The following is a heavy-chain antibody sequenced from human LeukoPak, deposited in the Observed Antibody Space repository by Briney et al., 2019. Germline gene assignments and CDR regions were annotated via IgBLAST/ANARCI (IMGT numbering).Heavy chain of an antibody. CDR1: GGSFSGYY. CDR2: INHSGST. Sequence: SETLSLTCAVYGGSFSGYYWSWIRQPPGKGLEWIGEINHSGSTNYNPSLKGRVTISVDTSKHQFSLKLSSVTAADTAVYYCARGEQQWLDLPICSYWGQGTLVTVSS. J-gene: IGHJ4*02. D-gene: IGHD6-19*01. V-gene: IGHV4-34*01. CDR3: ARGEQQWLDLPICSY.